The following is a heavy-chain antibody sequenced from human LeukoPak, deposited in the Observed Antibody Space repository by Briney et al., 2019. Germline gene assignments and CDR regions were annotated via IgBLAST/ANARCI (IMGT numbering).Heavy chain of an antibody. CDR3: ARVLWSGYLIPFGP. CDR2: ISSSGSTI. CDR1: GFTFSSYE. Sequence: GGSLRPSCAASGFTFSSYEMNWVRQAPGKGLEWVSYISSSGSTIYYADSVKGRFTISRDNAKNSLYLQMNSLRAEDTAVYYCARVLWSGYLIPFGPWGQGTLVTVSS. V-gene: IGHV3-48*03. J-gene: IGHJ5*02. D-gene: IGHD3-3*01.